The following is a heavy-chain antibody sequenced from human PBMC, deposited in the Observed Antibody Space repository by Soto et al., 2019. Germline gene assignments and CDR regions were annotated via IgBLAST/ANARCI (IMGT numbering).Heavy chain of an antibody. Sequence: ASVKVSCKASGYTFTNYYMHWVRQAPGQGLEWMGIINPSGGSTSYAQKFQGRVTMTRDTSTSTVYMELSSLRSEDTAVYFCARLVAAAGRPFDHWGQGTLVTVSS. J-gene: IGHJ4*02. CDR2: INPSGGST. D-gene: IGHD6-13*01. CDR3: ARLVAAAGRPFDH. V-gene: IGHV1-46*03. CDR1: GYTFTNYY.